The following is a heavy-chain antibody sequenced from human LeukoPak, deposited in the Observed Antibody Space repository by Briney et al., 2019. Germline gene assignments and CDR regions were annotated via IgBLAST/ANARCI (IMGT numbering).Heavy chain of an antibody. CDR2: INHSGST. V-gene: IGHV4-34*01. D-gene: IGHD5-24*01. CDR3: AIGRDPY. J-gene: IGHJ4*02. CDR1: GFTVSSNY. Sequence: PRGSLRLSCAASGFTVSSNYMSWVRQAPGRGLEWIGEINHSGSTNYNPSLKSRVTISVDTSKSQFSLKLNSVTAADTAMYYCAIGRDPYWGQGNLVTVSS.